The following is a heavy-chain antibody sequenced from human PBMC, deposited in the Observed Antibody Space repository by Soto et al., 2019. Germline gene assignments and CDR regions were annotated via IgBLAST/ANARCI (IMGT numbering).Heavy chain of an antibody. CDR2: INYRGGST. J-gene: IGHJ3*02. CDR1: EFTCSSYV. D-gene: IGHD4-4*01. V-gene: IGHV3-23*01. Sequence: VVSRIRYSVASEFTCSSYVMSWVRQAPWKSLGWVSAINYRGGSTYYADSEKCRFTIYRDNAKNTLYLQMNSLRDDDTAVYYCAKVPTGEMATVFKDFDIWGQGT. CDR3: AKVPTGEMATVFKDFDI.